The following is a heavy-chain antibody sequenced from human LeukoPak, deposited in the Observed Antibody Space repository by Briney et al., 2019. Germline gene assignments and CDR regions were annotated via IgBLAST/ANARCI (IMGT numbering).Heavy chain of an antibody. V-gene: IGHV3-33*01. Sequence: GGSLRLSCAASGFTFSSYGMHWVRQAPGKGLEWGAVIWYDGSNKYYADSVKGRFTISRDNSKNTLSLQMNSLRAEDTAVYYCARGKYDILTGSDPYGMDVWGKGTTVTVSS. CDR2: IWYDGSNK. CDR1: GFTFSSYG. CDR3: ARGKYDILTGSDPYGMDV. D-gene: IGHD3-9*01. J-gene: IGHJ6*04.